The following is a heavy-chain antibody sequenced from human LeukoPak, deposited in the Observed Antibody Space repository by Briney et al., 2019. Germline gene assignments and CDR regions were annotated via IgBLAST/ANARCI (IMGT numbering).Heavy chain of an antibody. D-gene: IGHD3-3*01. V-gene: IGHV3-30*02. CDR3: VKDQGECPGSRCYLRFLEY. Sequence: PGGSLRLSRAASGFNFSIYGMHWVRQAPGKGLEWVTFVRYDQSATVYADSVQGRFAISRDNSKNTVYLQMNSLRVEDTALYFCVKDQGECPGSRCYLRFLEYWGQGTLVIVSS. CDR2: VRYDQSAT. J-gene: IGHJ4*02. CDR1: GFNFSIYG.